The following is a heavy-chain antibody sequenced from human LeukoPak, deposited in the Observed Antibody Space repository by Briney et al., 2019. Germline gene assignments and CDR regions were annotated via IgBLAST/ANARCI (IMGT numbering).Heavy chain of an antibody. CDR1: GYPFTGYY. V-gene: IGHV1-2*02. CDR3: ARAYYDYVWGSYRPNPLDY. CDR2: ISPNSGGT. D-gene: IGHD3-16*02. J-gene: IGHJ4*02. Sequence: ASVKVSCKASGYPFTGYYMHWVRQAPGQGPEWMGWISPNSGGTSYAQNFQGRVTMTRDTSVSTAYMELSSLKSDDTAVYYCARAYYDYVWGSYRPNPLDYWGQGTLVTVSS.